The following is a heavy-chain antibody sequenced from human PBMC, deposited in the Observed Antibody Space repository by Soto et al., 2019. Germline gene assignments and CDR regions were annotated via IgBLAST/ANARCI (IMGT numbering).Heavy chain of an antibody. CDR2: IVPMFGTT. J-gene: IGHJ3*01. Sequence: QVQLVQSGPELKKPGSSVKVSCKAPGDTFNSYGISWVRQAPGQGLEWMGGIVPMFGTTNLALKFEDRVTITADELTATVYMEIRGLTSEDTAVYYCARDLADVHLWDAFDVWGHGTRVTVSS. CDR1: GDTFNSYG. D-gene: IGHD6-13*01. V-gene: IGHV1-69*01. CDR3: ARDLADVHLWDAFDV.